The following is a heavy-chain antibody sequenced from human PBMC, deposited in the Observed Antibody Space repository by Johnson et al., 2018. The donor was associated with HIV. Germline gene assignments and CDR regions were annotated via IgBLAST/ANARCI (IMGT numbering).Heavy chain of an antibody. D-gene: IGHD5-24*01. CDR2: IKQDGSEK. CDR1: GFTFRTYA. V-gene: IGHV3-7*03. J-gene: IGHJ3*02. CDR3: AREALDGPGDDAFDI. Sequence: MQLVESGGGVVQPGRSLRLSCAVSGFTFRTYAMHWVRQAPGKGLEWVANIKQDGSEKYYVDSVKGRFTISRDNAKNSLYLQMNSLRAEDTALYYCAREALDGPGDDAFDIWGQGTMVTVSS.